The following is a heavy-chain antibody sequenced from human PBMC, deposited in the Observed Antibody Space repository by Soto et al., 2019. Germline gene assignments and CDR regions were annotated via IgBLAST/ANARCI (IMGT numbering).Heavy chain of an antibody. CDR1: GFTVSSNY. D-gene: IGHD5-12*01. V-gene: IGHV3-53*02. CDR3: ARDRSGYDKGGLRYYGMDV. CDR2: IYSGGST. J-gene: IGHJ6*02. Sequence: EVQLVETGGGLIQPGGSLRLSCAASGFTVSSNYMSWVRQAPGKGLEWVSVIYSGGSTYYADSVKGRFTISRDNSKNTLYLQMNSLRAEDTAVYYCARDRSGYDKGGLRYYGMDVWGRGTTVTVSS.